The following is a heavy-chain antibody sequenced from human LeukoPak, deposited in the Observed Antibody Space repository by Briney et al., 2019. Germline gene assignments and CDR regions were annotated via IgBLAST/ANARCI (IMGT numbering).Heavy chain of an antibody. CDR2: IYSGGST. J-gene: IGHJ4*02. CDR1: GFTVSSNY. Sequence: TGGSLRLSCAASGFTVSSNYMSWVRQAPGKGLEWVSVIYSGGSTYYADSAKGRFTISRDNSKNTVYLQMNSLRAEDTAVYYCARDLNYDSAYWGQGTLVTVSS. D-gene: IGHD3-22*01. V-gene: IGHV3-53*01. CDR3: ARDLNYDSAY.